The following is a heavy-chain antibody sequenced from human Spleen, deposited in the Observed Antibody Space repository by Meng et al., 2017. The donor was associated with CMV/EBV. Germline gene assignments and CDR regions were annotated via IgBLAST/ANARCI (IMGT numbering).Heavy chain of an antibody. Sequence: ASVKVSCKASGYSFKDYDINWVRQTAGQGLEWMGWMNPNSGDTGYAQKFQGRVTMTRNTAIRTAYMELSSLQSEDTAVYYCARGVAAFANWFDPWGQGTLVTVSS. CDR2: MNPNSGDT. J-gene: IGHJ5*02. D-gene: IGHD6-6*01. CDR1: GYSFKDYD. V-gene: IGHV1-8*01. CDR3: ARGVAAFANWFDP.